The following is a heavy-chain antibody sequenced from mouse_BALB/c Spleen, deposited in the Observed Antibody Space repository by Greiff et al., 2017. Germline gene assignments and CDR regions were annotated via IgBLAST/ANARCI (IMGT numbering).Heavy chain of an antibody. Sequence: DVKLQESGPGLVKPSQSLSLTCSVTGYSITSGYYWNWIRQFPGNKLEWMGYISYDGSNNYNPSLKNRISITRDTSKNQFFLKLNSVTTEDTATYYCARGPNWDAMDYWGQGTSVTVSS. CDR1: GYSITSGYY. D-gene: IGHD4-1*02. CDR2: ISYDGSN. CDR3: ARGPNWDAMDY. J-gene: IGHJ4*01. V-gene: IGHV3-6*02.